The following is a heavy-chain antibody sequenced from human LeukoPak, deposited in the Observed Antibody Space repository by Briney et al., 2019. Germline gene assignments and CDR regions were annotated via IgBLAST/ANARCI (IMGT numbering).Heavy chain of an antibody. J-gene: IGHJ4*02. Sequence: ASVKVSCKASGYTFTSHYIHWVRQAPGQGLEWMGIINPNGGSTGYAQKFQGRVTLTRDTSTSTAYMELSSLRSEDTAVYYCVRGTGTSFGYFDYWGQGTLSPSPQ. V-gene: IGHV1-46*01. CDR1: GYTFTSHY. CDR3: VRGTGTSFGYFDY. CDR2: INPNGGST. D-gene: IGHD1-14*01.